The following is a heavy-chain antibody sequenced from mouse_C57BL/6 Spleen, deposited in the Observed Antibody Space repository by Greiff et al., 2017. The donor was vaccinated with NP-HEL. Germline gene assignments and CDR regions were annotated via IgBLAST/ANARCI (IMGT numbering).Heavy chain of an antibody. Sequence: VKLQESGAELVRPGASVTLSCKASGYTFTDYEMHWVKQTPVHGLEWIGAIDPETGGTAYNQKFKGKAILTADKSSSTAYMELRSLTSEDSAVYYCTSPGSSRWYFDVWGTGTTVTVSS. D-gene: IGHD1-1*01. CDR2: IDPETGGT. V-gene: IGHV1-15*01. CDR1: GYTFTDYE. J-gene: IGHJ1*03. CDR3: TSPGSSRWYFDV.